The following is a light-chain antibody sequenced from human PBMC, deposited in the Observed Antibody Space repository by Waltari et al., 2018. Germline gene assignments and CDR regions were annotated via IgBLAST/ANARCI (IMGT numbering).Light chain of an antibody. J-gene: IGKJ1*01. Sequence: DIQMTQSPSTLSASVGDRVTITCRASQSISDWLAWYQQKPGKAPELLIYKTSILESGVPSRFSGSGSRTEFTLTITSLQPDDFATYFCQHYNSYSPWTFGQGTMVEIK. CDR1: QSISDW. CDR3: QHYNSYSPWT. CDR2: KTS. V-gene: IGKV1-5*03.